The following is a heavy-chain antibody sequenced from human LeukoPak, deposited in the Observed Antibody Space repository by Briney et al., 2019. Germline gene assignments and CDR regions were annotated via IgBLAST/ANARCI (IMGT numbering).Heavy chain of an antibody. CDR2: ITHSGTST. V-gene: IGHV3-11*04. CDR3: AREVSGHYFVYGH. CDR1: GFTFSGHF. J-gene: IGHJ4*02. D-gene: IGHD2/OR15-2a*01. Sequence: PGGSLRLSCTTSGFTFSGHFMSWIRQAPGKGLEWVGYITHSGTSTHTADSVKGRFTVSRDNAKNSLYLEMNSLRVEDTAVYYCAREVSGHYFVYGHWGQGTLVTVSS.